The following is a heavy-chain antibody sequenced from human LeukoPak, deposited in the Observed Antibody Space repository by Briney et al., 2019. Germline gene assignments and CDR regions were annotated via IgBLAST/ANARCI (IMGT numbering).Heavy chain of an antibody. D-gene: IGHD6-19*01. J-gene: IGHJ4*02. V-gene: IGHV3-23*01. CDR1: GFTFSNFA. Sequence: PGGSLRLSCAASGFTFSNFAMSWVRQAPGKGLEWVSVISGSGSSTYNVDSVEGRFTISRDNSKNTVYLQMNSLRAEDTAVYYCARGPVSSSGFFGYWGQGTLVTVSS. CDR2: ISGSGSST. CDR3: ARGPVSSSGFFGY.